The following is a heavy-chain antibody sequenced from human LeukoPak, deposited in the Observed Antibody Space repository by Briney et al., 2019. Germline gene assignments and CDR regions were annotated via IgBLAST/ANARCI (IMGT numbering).Heavy chain of an antibody. J-gene: IGHJ5*02. CDR3: ARGPSMGDAYSWFDP. Sequence: SETLSLTCTVSGDSVTYYYWSWIRQPAGKGLEGIGRIFHSGDNNYNPSLKSRVTMSVDTSKNLVSLNLTSVTAADTAVYYCARGPSMGDAYSWFDPWGQGTLVTVSS. V-gene: IGHV4-4*07. CDR1: GDSVTYYY. CDR2: IFHSGDN. D-gene: IGHD4-11*01.